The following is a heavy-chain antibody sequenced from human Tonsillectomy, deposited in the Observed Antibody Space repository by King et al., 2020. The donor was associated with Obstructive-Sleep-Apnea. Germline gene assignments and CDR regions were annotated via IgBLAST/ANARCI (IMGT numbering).Heavy chain of an antibody. V-gene: IGHV5-51*01. J-gene: IGHJ4*02. CDR2: IYPGDSDT. CDR3: ARLGGYCSSTNCYGGVDY. CDR1: TYSFTTYW. Sequence: VQLVESGAEVKKPGESLKISCKGSTYSFTTYWIGWVRQMPGKGLEWMGIIYPGDSDTRYSPSFQGQVPISADKSISTAYLQWSSLKASDTAMYYCARLGGYCSSTNCYGGVDYWGQGTLVTVSS. D-gene: IGHD2-2*01.